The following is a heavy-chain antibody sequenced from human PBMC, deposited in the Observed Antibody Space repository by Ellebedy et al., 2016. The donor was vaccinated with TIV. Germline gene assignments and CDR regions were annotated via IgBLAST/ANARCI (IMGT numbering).Heavy chain of an antibody. J-gene: IGHJ4*02. CDR3: AKAPYCRGGRCYPPDY. CDR1: GFTFSSYD. Sequence: GESLKISXAASGFTFSSYDMHWVRQATGKGLEWVSAIGTAGDTYYPGSVKGRFTISRENAKNSLYLQMNSLRAEDTALYYCAKAPYCRGGRCYPPDYWGQGTLVTVSS. D-gene: IGHD2-15*01. CDR2: IGTAGDT. V-gene: IGHV3-13*01.